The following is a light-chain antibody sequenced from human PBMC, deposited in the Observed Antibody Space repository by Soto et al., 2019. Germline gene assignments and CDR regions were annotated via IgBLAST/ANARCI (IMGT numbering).Light chain of an antibody. CDR3: QQYNSYSGLT. CDR2: DAS. V-gene: IGKV1-5*01. Sequence: DIPMTQSPSTLSASVGDRVTITCRASQSISSWLAWYQQKPGKAPKLLIYDASSLESGVTSRFSSSGSGTEITRTISSLQPDDFATYYCQQYNSYSGLTFGGGNKVEIK. CDR1: QSISSW. J-gene: IGKJ4*01.